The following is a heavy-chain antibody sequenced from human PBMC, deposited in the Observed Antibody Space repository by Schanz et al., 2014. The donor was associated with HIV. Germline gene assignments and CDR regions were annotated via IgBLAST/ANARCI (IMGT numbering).Heavy chain of an antibody. Sequence: DVQLVESGKYLVEPGESLRLSCVASGFNFSRYNMNWVRQTPGKGLEWISHISFDGNIIYYADSVQGRFTISRDNAKNSLFLQMASLRDEDTAVYYCARDPSGNYYRYHFEYWGQGSLVTVSS. D-gene: IGHD1-26*01. V-gene: IGHV3-48*02. CDR2: ISFDGNII. J-gene: IGHJ4*02. CDR1: GFNFSRYN. CDR3: ARDPSGNYYRYHFEY.